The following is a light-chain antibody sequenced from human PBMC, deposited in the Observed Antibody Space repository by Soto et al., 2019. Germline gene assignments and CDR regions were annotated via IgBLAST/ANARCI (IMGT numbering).Light chain of an antibody. CDR3: AAWDDSLNGLYV. Sequence: QSVLTQPPSASGTPGQRVTISCSGSSSNIGSNTVNWYQQLPGTAPNLLIHSNNQRPSGVPDRFSGSKSGTSASLAISGLQSEDEADYYCAAWDDSLNGLYVFGTGTKVTVL. CDR2: SNN. CDR1: SSNIGSNT. J-gene: IGLJ1*01. V-gene: IGLV1-44*01.